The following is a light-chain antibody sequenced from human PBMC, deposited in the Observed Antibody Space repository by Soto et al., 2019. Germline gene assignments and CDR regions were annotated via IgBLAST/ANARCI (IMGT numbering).Light chain of an antibody. CDR2: GAS. Sequence: EIVLTQSPATLSLSPGERVSLSCRASQGVFTYLAWYQQKPGQAPRLLIYGASTRATGIPARFSGSGSGTEFTLTISSLQPDDFAAYYCQHYNSYSEAFGQGTKVDIK. J-gene: IGKJ1*01. CDR1: QGVFTY. V-gene: IGKV3-15*01. CDR3: QHYNSYSEA.